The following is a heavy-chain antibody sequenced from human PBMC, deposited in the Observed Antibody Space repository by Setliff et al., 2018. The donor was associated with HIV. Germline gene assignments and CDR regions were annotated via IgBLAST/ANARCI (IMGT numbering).Heavy chain of an antibody. J-gene: IGHJ3*02. V-gene: IGHV1-18*01. CDR3: ATQRDIVMVPGQGGFDI. CDR2: ISVYNGNT. CDR1: GHTFTNVD. D-gene: IGHD2-2*01. Sequence: ASVKVPCKASGHTFTNVDIHWVRQAPGQGLEWMGRISVYNGNTIYAQKLQGRVIMTTDTSTSTAYMELRSLGSDDTAMYYCATQRDIVMVPGQGGFDIWAQGTMVTVSS.